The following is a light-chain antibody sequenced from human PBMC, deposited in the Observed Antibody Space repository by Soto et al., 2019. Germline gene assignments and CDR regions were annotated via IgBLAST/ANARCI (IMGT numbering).Light chain of an antibody. CDR3: SSCTSGSTYV. CDR1: SSDVGDCNY. Sequence: QSALTQPASVSGSPGQSITISCTGTSSDVGDCNYVCWYQQFPGKAPKLMIYDVSSRPAGVSGRFSGSKSGNTASLTISGLQAEDEAGYYCSSCTSGSTYVFGTGTKLTVL. CDR2: DVS. J-gene: IGLJ1*01. V-gene: IGLV2-14*01.